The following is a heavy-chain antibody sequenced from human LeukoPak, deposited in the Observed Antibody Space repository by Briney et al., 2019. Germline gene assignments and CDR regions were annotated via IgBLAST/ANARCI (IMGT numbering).Heavy chain of an antibody. D-gene: IGHD2-2*02. CDR1: GGSFSGYY. J-gene: IGHJ3*02. CDR2: IYTSGST. V-gene: IGHV4-59*10. Sequence: SETLSLTCAVYGGSFSGYYWSWIRQPAGKGLEWIGRIYTSGSTNYNPSLKSRVTMSVDTSKNQFSLKLSSVTAADTAVYYCARRCCSSTSCYSFDAFDIWGQGTMVTVSS. CDR3: ARRCCSSTSCYSFDAFDI.